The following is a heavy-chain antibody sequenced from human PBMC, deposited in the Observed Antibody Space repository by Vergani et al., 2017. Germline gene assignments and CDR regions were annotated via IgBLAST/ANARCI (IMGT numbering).Heavy chain of an antibody. D-gene: IGHD3-9*01. Sequence: QVQLQESGPGLVKPSETLSLTCTVSGGSISSYYWSWIRQPPGKGLEWIGYIYYSGSTNYNPSLKSRVTISVDTSKNQFSLKPSSVTAADTAVYYCARDNYDILTGYYTDYYYYYMDVWGKXP. CDR1: GGSISSYY. CDR2: IYYSGST. CDR3: ARDNYDILTGYYTDYYYYYMDV. J-gene: IGHJ6*03. V-gene: IGHV4-59*01.